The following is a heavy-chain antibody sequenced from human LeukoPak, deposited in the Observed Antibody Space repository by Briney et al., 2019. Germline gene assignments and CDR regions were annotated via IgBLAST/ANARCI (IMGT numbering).Heavy chain of an antibody. CDR2: ISGSGGST. CDR1: GFTVSSNY. J-gene: IGHJ6*04. Sequence: GGSLRLSCVASGFTVSSNYMSWVRQAPGKGLEWVSAISGSGGSTYYADSVKGRFTISRDNSKNTLYLQMNSLRAEDTAVYYCAKGFGMDVWGKGTTVTVSS. CDR3: AKGFGMDV. V-gene: IGHV3-23*01.